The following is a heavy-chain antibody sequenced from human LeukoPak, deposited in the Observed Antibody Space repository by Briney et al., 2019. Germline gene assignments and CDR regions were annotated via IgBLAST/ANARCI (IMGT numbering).Heavy chain of an antibody. J-gene: IGHJ4*02. CDR2: TYFSSKWYD. V-gene: IGHV6-1*01. Sequence: SQTLSLTCAISGDSVSSGSSSWSWFRQSPSRGLEWLGRTYFSSKWYDDYAESLKSRITISPDTSKNQVSLQLNSVTPEDTAVYYCTRRQWSVYEGYFDYWGQGTLVTVSS. CDR3: TRRQWSVYEGYFDY. D-gene: IGHD5/OR15-5a*01. CDR1: GDSVSSGSSS.